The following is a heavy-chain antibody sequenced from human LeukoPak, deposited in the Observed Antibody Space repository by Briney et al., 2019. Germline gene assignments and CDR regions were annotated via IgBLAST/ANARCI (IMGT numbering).Heavy chain of an antibody. CDR1: GFTFSTFA. Sequence: GGSLRLSCEASGFTFSTFAMIWVRQPPGKGLEWVSSIFPSGGEIHYADSVKGRFTISRDNAKNSLYLQMNSLRAEDTAVYYCARVGSHSGSLSLIRRNYRYYYYMDVWGKGTTVTISS. CDR2: IFPSGGEI. V-gene: IGHV3-21*01. J-gene: IGHJ6*03. CDR3: ARVGSHSGSLSLIRRNYRYYYYMDV. D-gene: IGHD3-10*01.